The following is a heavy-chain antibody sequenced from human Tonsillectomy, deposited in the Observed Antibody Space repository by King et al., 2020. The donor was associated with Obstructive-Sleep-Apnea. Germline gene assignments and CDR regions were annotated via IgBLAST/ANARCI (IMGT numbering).Heavy chain of an antibody. CDR1: GFTVTNNY. Sequence: VQLVESGGGLVQPGGSLRLSCAASGFTVTNNYVSWVRQAPGKGLEWVSTIYSGGGTYYGDSVKVRFTIPRENSMNTIYPQMNSLRDEDTAVYYCASGVVDKVAHYWKYYGMDVWGQGTTVTVSS. CDR3: ASGVVDKVAHYWKYYGMDV. CDR2: IYSGGGT. J-gene: IGHJ6*02. V-gene: IGHV3-66*01. D-gene: IGHD3-3*02.